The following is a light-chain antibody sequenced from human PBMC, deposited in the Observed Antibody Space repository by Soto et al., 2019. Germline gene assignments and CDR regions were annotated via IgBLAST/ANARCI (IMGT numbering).Light chain of an antibody. V-gene: IGKV3-20*01. J-gene: IGKJ4*02. CDR2: DEF. Sequence: VFTQSPATLSLSPGERATLSCRASQSVGSSLAWYQQRPGQAPRLLIYDEFIRATGVPARFSGSGSGTDFTLTISRLEPEDFAVYYCQQYGSSGTVGRGTKVDIK. CDR3: QQYGSSGT. CDR1: QSVGSS.